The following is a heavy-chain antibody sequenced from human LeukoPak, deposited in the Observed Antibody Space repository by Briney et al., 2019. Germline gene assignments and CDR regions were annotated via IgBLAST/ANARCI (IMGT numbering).Heavy chain of an antibody. CDR3: AKNTVTPSRTWYYFDS. J-gene: IGHJ4*02. CDR1: GYTFTSYG. CDR2: IIPIFGTA. D-gene: IGHD4-11*01. V-gene: IGHV1-69*13. Sequence: SVKVSCKASGYTFTSYGINWVRQAPGQGLEWMGGIIPIFGTANYAQKFQGSVSITADESTRTAYMEPYSLRSDDTAVYYCAKNTVTPSRTWYYFDSWGQGTLVTVSS.